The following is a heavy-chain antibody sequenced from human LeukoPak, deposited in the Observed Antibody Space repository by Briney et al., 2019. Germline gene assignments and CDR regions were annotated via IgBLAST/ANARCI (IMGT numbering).Heavy chain of an antibody. CDR1: GGSISSYY. D-gene: IGHD3-10*01. J-gene: IGHJ6*03. V-gene: IGHV4-4*09. Sequence: SETLSLTCTFSGGSISSYYWSWIRQPPGKELDGIGYIYTSGSTNYNPSLQSRVTISVDTSKNQFSLKLSSVTAADTAVYYCARIYYGSGNIYYYYYMDVWGKGTTVTVSS. CDR2: IYTSGST. CDR3: ARIYYGSGNIYYYYYMDV.